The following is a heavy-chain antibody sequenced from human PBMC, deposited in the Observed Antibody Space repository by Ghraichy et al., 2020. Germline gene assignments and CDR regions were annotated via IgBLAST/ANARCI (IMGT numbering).Heavy chain of an antibody. CDR2: IYYSGST. J-gene: IGHJ2*01. CDR3: ARHSVTPYYDILTGYYLDMKRPGWYFDL. V-gene: IGHV4-59*08. Sequence: SQTLSLTCTVSGGSISSYYWSWIRQPPGKGLEWIGYIYYSGSTNYNPSLKSRVTISVDTSKNQFSLKLSSVTAADTAVYYCARHSVTPYYDILTGYYLDMKRPGWYFDLWGRGTLVTVSP. CDR1: GGSISSYY. D-gene: IGHD3-9*01.